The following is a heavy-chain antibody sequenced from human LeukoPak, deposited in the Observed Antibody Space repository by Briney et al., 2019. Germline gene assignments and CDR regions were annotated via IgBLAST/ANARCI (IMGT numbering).Heavy chain of an antibody. D-gene: IGHD6-13*01. Sequence: PSKTLSLTCTVSGGSISSYYWSWNRQPPGKGLEWIGYIYYSGSTNYNPSLKSRVTISVDTSKNQFSLKLSSVTAADTAVYYCARHCRYSSSWGFDYWGQGTLVTVSS. CDR3: ARHCRYSSSWGFDY. CDR2: IYYSGST. CDR1: GGSISSYY. J-gene: IGHJ4*02. V-gene: IGHV4-59*08.